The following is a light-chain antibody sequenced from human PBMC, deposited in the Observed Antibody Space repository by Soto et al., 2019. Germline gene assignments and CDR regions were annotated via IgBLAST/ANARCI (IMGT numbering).Light chain of an antibody. V-gene: IGKV1-27*01. Sequence: DIQMTQSPSSLSASVGDRVTITCRASRGIYTHLAWYQQKPGNAPKLLIYAASTLQSGVPSRFSASGSGTDFILTISALQSEDVGTYFCQTYDKAPWTFGQGTKVEIK. CDR3: QTYDKAPWT. CDR2: AAS. J-gene: IGKJ1*01. CDR1: RGIYTH.